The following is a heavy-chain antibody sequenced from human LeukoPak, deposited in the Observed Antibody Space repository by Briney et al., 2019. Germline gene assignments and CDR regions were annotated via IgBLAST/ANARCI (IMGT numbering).Heavy chain of an antibody. CDR2: IYHSGST. D-gene: IGHD1-26*01. J-gene: IGHJ3*02. V-gene: IGHV4-38-2*02. Sequence: SETLSLTCTVSGYSISSGYYWGWIRQPPGKGLEWIGSIYHSGSTYYNPSLKSRVTISVDTSKNQFSLKLSSVTAADTAVYYCARDSRRELLHAFDIWGQGTMVTVSS. CDR1: GYSISSGYY. CDR3: ARDSRRELLHAFDI.